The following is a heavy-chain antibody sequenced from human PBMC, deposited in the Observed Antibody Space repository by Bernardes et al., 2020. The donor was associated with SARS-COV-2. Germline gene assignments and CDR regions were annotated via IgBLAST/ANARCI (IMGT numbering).Heavy chain of an antibody. CDR2: ISRISNTYT. D-gene: IGHD2-21*02. J-gene: IGHJ4*02. CDR1: TFTFSDYY. Sequence: GGSLRLSCAASTFTFSDYYMSWIRQAPGTGLEWVSYISRISNTYTNFADSVRGRFTISRDNAKNSLWLQMNSLRADDTAVYYCARHLGGDYAPFDCWGQGTLVTVSS. CDR3: ARHLGGDYAPFDC. V-gene: IGHV3-11*06.